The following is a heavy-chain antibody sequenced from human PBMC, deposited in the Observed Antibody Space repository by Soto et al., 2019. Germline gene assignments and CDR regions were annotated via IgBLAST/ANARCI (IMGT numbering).Heavy chain of an antibody. D-gene: IGHD6-19*01. CDR1: G. V-gene: IGHV3-30*18. J-gene: IGHJ4*02. CDR3: VKDLDRIAVAGTALAY. CDR2: RPYDGSNK. Sequence: GSHRVRQDTSKELEGVAGRPYDGSNKYYADFLKGRFTISRDNSKTTLYLQMNRLRAEDTAVYFCVKDLDRIAVAGTALAYWGQGTLVTVSS.